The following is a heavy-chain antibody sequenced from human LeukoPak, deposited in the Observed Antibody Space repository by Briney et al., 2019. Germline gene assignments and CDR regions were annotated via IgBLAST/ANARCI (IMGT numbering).Heavy chain of an antibody. CDR1: GFTFSTYA. CDR3: ARGEFSGLDY. D-gene: IGHD5-12*01. V-gene: IGHV3-30-3*01. Sequence: WRSLRLSCAASGFTFSTYAMHWVRQAPGKGLERVAVILYDGSNEHYTDSVRGRFTISRDNPKNTLWLQMNSLTADDTAVYYCARGEFSGLDYWGQGTLVTVSS. J-gene: IGHJ4*02. CDR2: ILYDGSNE.